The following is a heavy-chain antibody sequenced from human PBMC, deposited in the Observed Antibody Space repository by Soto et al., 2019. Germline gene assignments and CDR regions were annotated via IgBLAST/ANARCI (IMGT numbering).Heavy chain of an antibody. CDR1: GGSFSGYY. CDR2: INHSGNT. V-gene: IGHV4-34*01. J-gene: IGHJ6*03. D-gene: IGHD3-9*01. Sequence: SETLSLTCAVYGGSFSGYYWSWIRQPPGKGLEWIGEINHSGNTNYNPSLKSRVTISVDKSENQFSLKLSSVTAADTAVYYCASQGLPYFDWSPTLLYYMDVWGKGTTVTVSS. CDR3: ASQGLPYFDWSPTLLYYMDV.